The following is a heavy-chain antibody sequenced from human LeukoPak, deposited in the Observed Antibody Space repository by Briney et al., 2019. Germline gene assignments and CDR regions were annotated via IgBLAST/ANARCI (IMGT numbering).Heavy chain of an antibody. CDR2: IYHSGST. CDR3: ARLTRGGSYFDY. J-gene: IGHJ4*02. V-gene: IGHV4-4*02. CDR1: GGSISSSNW. Sequence: SETLSLTCAVSGGSISSSNWWSWVRQPPGKGLEWIGEIYHSGSTNYNPSLKSRVTISVDKSKNQFSLRLSSVTAADTAVYYCARLTRGGSYFDYWGQGALVTVSS. D-gene: IGHD1-26*01.